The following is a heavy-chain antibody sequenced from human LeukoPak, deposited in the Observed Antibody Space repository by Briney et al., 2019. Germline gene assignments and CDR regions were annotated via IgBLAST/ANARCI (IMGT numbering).Heavy chain of an antibody. D-gene: IGHD3-10*01. CDR1: GFTFSSYA. Sequence: GGSLRLSCAASGFTFSSYAMSWVRQAPGKGLEWVSAISGSGGSTYYADSVKGRFTISRDNSKNTLYLQMNSLRAEDTAVYYCANMWFGESQPCMDVWGQGTTVTVSS. CDR3: ANMWFGESQPCMDV. J-gene: IGHJ6*02. CDR2: ISGSGGST. V-gene: IGHV3-23*01.